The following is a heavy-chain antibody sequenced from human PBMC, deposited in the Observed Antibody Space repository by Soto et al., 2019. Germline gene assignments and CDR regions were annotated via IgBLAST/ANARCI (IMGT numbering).Heavy chain of an antibody. J-gene: IGHJ4*02. D-gene: IGHD3-10*01. CDR2: IYSGGYT. CDR3: GTGRGGGGY. CDR1: GFTVSNNY. V-gene: IGHV3-53*01. Sequence: EVQLVGSGGGLIQPGGSLRLSCAVSGFTVSNNYMSWVRQAPGKGLEGVSVIYSGGYTAYGDSVKGRFTISRDNSKNTINLQRKTLGADGRGVYCGGTGRGGGGYWGQGTLVTVSS.